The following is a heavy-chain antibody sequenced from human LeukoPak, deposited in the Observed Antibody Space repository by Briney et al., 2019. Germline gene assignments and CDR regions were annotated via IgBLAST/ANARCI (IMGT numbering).Heavy chain of an antibody. D-gene: IGHD2-21*01. CDR3: VRDATRGGDLDH. V-gene: IGHV3-7*01. CDR1: GFTYSDYW. CDR2: INQYGSER. Sequence: GGSLRLSWVASGFTYSDYWMMWVRQAPGKGLEWVAQINQYGSERYYVDCVRGRLTISRDHAKNSLDVHMNTLRVEDTAVHYCVRDATRGGDLDHWGQGTLVTVSS. J-gene: IGHJ4*02.